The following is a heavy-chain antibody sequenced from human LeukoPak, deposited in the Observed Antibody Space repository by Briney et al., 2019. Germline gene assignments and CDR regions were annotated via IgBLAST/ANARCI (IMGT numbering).Heavy chain of an antibody. D-gene: IGHD4/OR15-4a*01. Sequence: GGSLRLSCIVSGFTVSSNSMSWVRQAPGKGLEWVSFIYSDNTHYSDSVKGRFTISRDNSKNTLYLQMNSLRAEDTAVYYCARRAGAYSHPYDYWGQGTLVTVSS. CDR2: IYSDNT. CDR3: ARRAGAYSHPYDY. J-gene: IGHJ4*02. V-gene: IGHV3-53*01. CDR1: GFTVSSNS.